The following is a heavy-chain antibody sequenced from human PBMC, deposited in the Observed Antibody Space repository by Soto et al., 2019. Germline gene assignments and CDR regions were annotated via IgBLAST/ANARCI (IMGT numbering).Heavy chain of an antibody. CDR3: AKESVSGIRIFGP. CDR1: GFSFSSSA. J-gene: IGHJ5*02. CDR2: ISYDGTYR. Sequence: PGGSLRLSCAASGFSFSSSAMHWVRQAPGKGLEWVAVISYDGTYRDYEDSVKGRFTMSRDNSKNTPYLQMNSLRLEDTAVYYCAKESVSGIRIFGPWGQGALVTVST. D-gene: IGHD3-3*01. V-gene: IGHV3-30*18.